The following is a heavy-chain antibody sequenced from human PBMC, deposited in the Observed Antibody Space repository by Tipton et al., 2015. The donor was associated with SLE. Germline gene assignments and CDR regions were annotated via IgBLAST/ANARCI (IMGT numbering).Heavy chain of an antibody. CDR2: INHSGST. Sequence: LRLSCSVSGGSISTNYWIWIRQPPGKGLEWIGEINHSGSTNYNPSLKSRVTISVDTSKNQFSLKLSSVTAADTAVYYCASWGPIVYYYYYMDVWGKGTTVTVSS. CDR3: ASWGPIVYYYYYMDV. CDR1: GGSISTNY. J-gene: IGHJ6*03. D-gene: IGHD3-16*01. V-gene: IGHV4-34*01.